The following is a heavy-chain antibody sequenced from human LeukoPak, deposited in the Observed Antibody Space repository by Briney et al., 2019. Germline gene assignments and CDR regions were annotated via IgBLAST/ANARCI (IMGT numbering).Heavy chain of an antibody. V-gene: IGHV4-39*07. D-gene: IGHD3-22*01. CDR2: IYYSGST. CDR3: ARVKYYYDSSVRVYYMDV. CDR1: GGSISSSSYY. Sequence: SETLSLTCTVSGGSISSSSYYWGWIRQPPGKGLEWIGSIYYSGSTYYNPSLKSRVTISVDTSKNQFSLKLSSVTAADTAVYYCARVKYYYDSSVRVYYMDVWGKGTTVTVSS. J-gene: IGHJ6*03.